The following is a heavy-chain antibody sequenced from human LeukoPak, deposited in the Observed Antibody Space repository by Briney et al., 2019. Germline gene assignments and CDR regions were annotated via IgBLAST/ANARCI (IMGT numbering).Heavy chain of an antibody. D-gene: IGHD2-2*01. CDR3: ARDREELRFVVVPAAVDY. CDR2: INPNSGGT. CDR1: GYTFTGYY. J-gene: IGHJ4*02. Sequence: ASVKVSCKASGYTFTGYYMHWVRQAPGQGLEWMGWINPNSGGTNYAQKFQGRVTMTRDTSISTAYMELSRLRSDDTAVYYCARDREELRFVVVPAAVDYWGQGTLVTVSS. V-gene: IGHV1-2*02.